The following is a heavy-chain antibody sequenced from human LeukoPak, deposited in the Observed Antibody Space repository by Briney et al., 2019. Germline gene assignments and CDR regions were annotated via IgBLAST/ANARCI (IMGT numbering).Heavy chain of an antibody. CDR1: GFTFSDYY. D-gene: IGHD2-2*01. CDR2: ISSSGSTI. CDR3: ARDGTYCSSTSCYFGYYYYGMDV. J-gene: IGHJ6*02. V-gene: IGHV3-11*01. Sequence: GGSLRLSCAASGFTFSDYYMSWIRQAPGKGLEWVSYISSSGSTIYYTDSVKGRFTISRDNAKNSLYLQMNSLRAEDTAVYYCARDGTYCSSTSCYFGYYYYGMDVWGQGTTVTVSS.